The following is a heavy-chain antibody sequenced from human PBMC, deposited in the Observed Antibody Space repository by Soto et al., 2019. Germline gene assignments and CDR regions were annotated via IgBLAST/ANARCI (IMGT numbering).Heavy chain of an antibody. D-gene: IGHD3-22*01. V-gene: IGHV1-69*01. J-gene: IGHJ5*02. Sequence: QEQLVQSGAEVKKPGSSVKVSCKASGGTFNNYGINWVRQAPGQGLEWMGGVIPLFGAANYAQKFQGRVTITADASPSVVYMQRNNLRSADTAVYYCAREQHDPYDASGYYFNWFDPWGQGTLVTVSS. CDR2: VIPLFGAA. CDR3: AREQHDPYDASGYYFNWFDP. CDR1: GGTFNNYG.